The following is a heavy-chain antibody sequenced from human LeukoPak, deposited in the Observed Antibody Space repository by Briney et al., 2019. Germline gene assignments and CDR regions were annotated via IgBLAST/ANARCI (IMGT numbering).Heavy chain of an antibody. CDR2: ISWNSGSI. CDR3: RVLRYFDWIYFDY. V-gene: IGHV3-9*01. Sequence: PGGSLRLSCAASGFTFDDYAMHWVRQGPGKGLEWVSGISWNSGSIGYADSVKGRFTISRDNAKNSLYLQMNSLRAEDTAVYYCRVLRYFDWIYFDYWGQGTLVTVSS. J-gene: IGHJ4*02. D-gene: IGHD3-9*01. CDR1: GFTFDDYA.